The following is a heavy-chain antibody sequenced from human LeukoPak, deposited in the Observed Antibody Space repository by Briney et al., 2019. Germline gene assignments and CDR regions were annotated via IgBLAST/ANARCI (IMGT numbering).Heavy chain of an antibody. J-gene: IGHJ5*02. CDR2: IYYSGST. CDR1: GGSVSSGSYY. D-gene: IGHD3-22*01. V-gene: IGHV4-61*01. Sequence: PSETLSLTCTVSGGSVSSGSYYWSWIRQPPGTGLEWIGYIYYSGSTNYNPSLKSRVTISVDRSKNQFSLKLSSVTAADTAVYYCARAINYYDSSGNNWFDPWGQGTLVTVSS. CDR3: ARAINYYDSSGNNWFDP.